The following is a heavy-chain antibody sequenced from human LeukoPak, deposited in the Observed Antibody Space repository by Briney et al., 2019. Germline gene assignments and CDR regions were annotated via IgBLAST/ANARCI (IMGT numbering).Heavy chain of an antibody. CDR3: ARWGPIDLWTDY. CDR1: GYTFTSYG. V-gene: IGHV1-18*01. CDR2: ISAYNGKT. D-gene: IGHD7-27*01. Sequence: ASVKVSCKASGYTFTSYGISWVRQAPGQGLEWMGWISAYNGKTDCAQKFQGRVTMTTDTSTGTAYMELRSLRSDDTAVYYCARWGPIDLWTDYWGQGTRVTVSS. J-gene: IGHJ4*02.